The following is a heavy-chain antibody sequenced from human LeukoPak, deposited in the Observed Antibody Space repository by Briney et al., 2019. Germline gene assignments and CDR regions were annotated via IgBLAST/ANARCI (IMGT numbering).Heavy chain of an antibody. Sequence: SETLSLTCTVSGGSISSHYWSWIRQPPGKGLEWIGYISYSGSTNYNPSLKSRVTISVDTSRNQVSLKPNSVTAADTAMYYCATSYDHGWLIGSWGQGTLVTVSS. V-gene: IGHV4-59*11. D-gene: IGHD3-16*01. CDR1: GGSISSHY. CDR2: ISYSGST. CDR3: ATSYDHGWLIGS. J-gene: IGHJ4*02.